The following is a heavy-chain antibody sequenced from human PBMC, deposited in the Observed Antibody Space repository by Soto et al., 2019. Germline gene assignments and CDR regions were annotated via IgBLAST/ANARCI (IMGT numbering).Heavy chain of an antibody. CDR2: IIPIFGTA. V-gene: IGHV1-69*13. Sequence: RASVKVSCKASGGTFSSYAISWVRQAPGQGLEWMGGIIPIFGTANYAQKFQGRVTITADESTSTAYMELSSLRSEDTAVYYCARVVYDGRITIFGVALPYYGMDVWGQGTTVTVSS. D-gene: IGHD3-3*01. CDR3: ARVVYDGRITIFGVALPYYGMDV. CDR1: GGTFSSYA. J-gene: IGHJ6*02.